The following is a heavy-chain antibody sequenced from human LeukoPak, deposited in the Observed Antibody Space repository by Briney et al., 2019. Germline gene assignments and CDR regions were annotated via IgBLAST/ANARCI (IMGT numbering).Heavy chain of an antibody. Sequence: QSGGPRSFPCPAPGFTFVSYWLTWVRQPPGKGREGVANIKQDGSEKYYVDSVKGRFTISRDNAKNSLYLQMNSLRAEDTAVYYCASGSYYLDDAFDIWGQGTMVTVSS. J-gene: IGHJ3*02. CDR1: GFTFVSYW. CDR2: IKQDGSEK. D-gene: IGHD1-26*01. CDR3: ASGSYYLDDAFDI. V-gene: IGHV3-7*03.